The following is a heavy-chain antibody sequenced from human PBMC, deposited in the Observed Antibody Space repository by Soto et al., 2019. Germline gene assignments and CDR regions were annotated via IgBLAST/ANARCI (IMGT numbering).Heavy chain of an antibody. Sequence: QVQLQESGPGLVKPSETLSLTCTVSGGSISSYYWKWIRQPPGKGLEWIGYIYYSGSTNYNPSLKSRVTISVDTSKNQFSLKLSSVTAADTAVYYCARYSNYRLFDYWRQGTLVTVSS. J-gene: IGHJ4*02. CDR1: GGSISSYY. CDR3: ARYSNYRLFDY. D-gene: IGHD4-4*01. V-gene: IGHV4-59*01. CDR2: IYYSGST.